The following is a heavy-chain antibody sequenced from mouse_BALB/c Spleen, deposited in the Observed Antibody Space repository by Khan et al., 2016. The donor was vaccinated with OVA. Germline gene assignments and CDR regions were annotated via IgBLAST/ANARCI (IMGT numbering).Heavy chain of an antibody. J-gene: IGHJ2*01. CDR2: ISTGRYTI. V-gene: IGHV5-17*02. Sequence: EVELVESGGGLVQPGGSRKLSCAVSGFTFSSFGMHWVRQAPEKGLEWVAYISTGRYTIYYADTVKGRFTISRDNPKNTLFLQMTSLRSEDTAMYYCARGTYYGTSYVDYWGQGTTLTVSS. D-gene: IGHD1-1*01. CDR1: GFTFSSFG. CDR3: ARGTYYGTSYVDY.